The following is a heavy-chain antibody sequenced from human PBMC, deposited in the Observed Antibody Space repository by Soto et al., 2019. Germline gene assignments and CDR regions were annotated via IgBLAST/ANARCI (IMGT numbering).Heavy chain of an antibody. CDR3: ARDRYSGPED. D-gene: IGHD3-10*01. CDR2: IYYSGST. J-gene: IGHJ4*02. V-gene: IGHV4-31*03. Sequence: QVQLQESGPGLVKPSQTLSLTCTVSGGSISSGGYYWSWIRQHPGKGLEWIGYIYYSGSTYYNPSIKSRVTLTVDTSKNQFSLKRSPETAADTAVYYCARDRYSGPEDWGQGTLVTASS. CDR1: GGSISSGGYY.